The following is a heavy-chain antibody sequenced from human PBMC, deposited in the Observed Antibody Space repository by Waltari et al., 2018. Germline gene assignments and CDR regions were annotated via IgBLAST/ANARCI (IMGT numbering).Heavy chain of an antibody. Sequence: QVQLVQSGAEVKKPGSSVKVSCKASGGTFSSYAISWVRQAPGQGLEWMGGIIPIFGTANYAQKFQGRVTITTDESTSTAYMELSSLRSEDTAVYYCARGVLPAVHRGYYYYMDVWGKGTTVTVSS. CDR1: GGTFSSYA. V-gene: IGHV1-69*05. D-gene: IGHD2-2*01. J-gene: IGHJ6*03. CDR3: ARGVLPAVHRGYYYYMDV. CDR2: IIPIFGTA.